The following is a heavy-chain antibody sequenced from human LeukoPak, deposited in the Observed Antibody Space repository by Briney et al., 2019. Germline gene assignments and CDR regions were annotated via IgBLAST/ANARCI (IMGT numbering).Heavy chain of an antibody. D-gene: IGHD3-16*01. J-gene: IGHJ4*02. CDR2: IIPILGIA. CDR3: ARGGGAPTDY. Sequence: ASVKVSCKASGGTFSSYAISWVRQAPGQGLEWMGRIIPILGIANSAQKLQGRVTITADKSTSTAYMELSSLRSEDTAVYYCARGGGAPTDYWGQGTLVTVSS. V-gene: IGHV1-69*04. CDR1: GGTFSSYA.